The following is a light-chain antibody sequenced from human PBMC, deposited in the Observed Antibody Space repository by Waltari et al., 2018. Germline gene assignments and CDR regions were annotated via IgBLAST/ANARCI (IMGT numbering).Light chain of an antibody. J-gene: IGKJ4*01. CDR1: HSVREY. CDR3: QQRISWPLT. Sequence: EIVLTQSPATLPLSPGESATLTCRASHSVREYLAWYQQRPGQAPRLLIYDASNRATGVPARFSGTGYETDFTLTINNLEPEDFAVYYCQQRISWPLTFGGGSKVEIK. CDR2: DAS. V-gene: IGKV3-11*01.